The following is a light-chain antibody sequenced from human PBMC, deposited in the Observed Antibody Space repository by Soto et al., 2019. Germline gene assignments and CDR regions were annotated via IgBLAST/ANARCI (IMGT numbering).Light chain of an antibody. Sequence: QSALTQPASVSLSPGQSITISCTGTSSDVGSYNYVSLYQLHPGKAPKLMIYEVSNRPSGVSNRFSGSKSGDTASLTISGLQAENEADYYCSSYTTRTTLYVFGTGTKVTVL. CDR2: EVS. V-gene: IGLV2-14*01. CDR3: SSYTTRTTLYV. J-gene: IGLJ1*01. CDR1: SSDVGSYNY.